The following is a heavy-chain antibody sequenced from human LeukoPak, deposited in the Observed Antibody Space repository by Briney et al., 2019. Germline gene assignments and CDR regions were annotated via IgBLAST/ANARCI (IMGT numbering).Heavy chain of an antibody. CDR1: GFTFSSYA. CDR2: ISGSGTST. D-gene: IGHD3-10*01. Sequence: PGGSLRLSCAASGFTFSSYAMSWVRQAPGTGLGWVSGISGSGTSTYYADSVKGRFTTSRDNSKNTLYLQMNSLRAEDTAVYYCARDRVYASGSRDAFGIWGQGTMVAVSS. J-gene: IGHJ3*02. CDR3: ARDRVYASGSRDAFGI. V-gene: IGHV3-23*01.